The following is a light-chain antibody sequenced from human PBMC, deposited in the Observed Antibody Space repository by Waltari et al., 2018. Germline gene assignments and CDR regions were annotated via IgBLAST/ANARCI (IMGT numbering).Light chain of an antibody. V-gene: IGLV3-1*01. Sequence: SSQLTQPPSVSVSPGPTATITCLGARLATNYASWYQQRPGQSPLLVIYQDNKRPQGIHERFSGSGSGNTATLTISGTQVIDEADYYCQSLDGTTIVFGGRTKLTVL. CDR2: QDN. CDR1: RLATNY. J-gene: IGLJ2*01. CDR3: QSLDGTTIV.